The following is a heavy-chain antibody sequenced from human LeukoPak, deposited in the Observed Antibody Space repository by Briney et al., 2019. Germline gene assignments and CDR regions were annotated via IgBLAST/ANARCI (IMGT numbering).Heavy chain of an antibody. CDR1: GFNLMNYG. J-gene: IGHJ4*02. D-gene: IGHD4-17*01. V-gene: IGHV3-33*06. Sequence: GGSLRLSCAASGFNLMNYGVQGVRQARGKGGEWVAVIWHDGSHSYYSDPVKGRFTISRDNAKNMVSLHMDSLRVEDTAIYYCAKDNDAYGDSYFDSWGQGTLVAVSS. CDR3: AKDNDAYGDSYFDS. CDR2: IWHDGSHS.